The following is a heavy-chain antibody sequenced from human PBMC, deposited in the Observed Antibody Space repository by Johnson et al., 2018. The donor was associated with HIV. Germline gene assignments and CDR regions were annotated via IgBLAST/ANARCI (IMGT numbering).Heavy chain of an antibody. CDR1: GFTFSSYG. CDR2: ISYDGSNK. CDR3: AKDIGAGAAPMYAFDI. J-gene: IGHJ3*02. D-gene: IGHD5-12*01. V-gene: IGHV3-30*18. Sequence: QVQLVESGGGVVQPGRSLRLSCAASGFTFSSYGMHWVRQAPGKGLEWVAVISYDGSNKYYADSVKGRFTISRDNAKNSLYLQMNSLRAEDTALYYCAKDIGAGAAPMYAFDIWGQGTMVTVSS.